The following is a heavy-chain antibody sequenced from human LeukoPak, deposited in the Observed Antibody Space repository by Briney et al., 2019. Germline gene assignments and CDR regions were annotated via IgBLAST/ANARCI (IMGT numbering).Heavy chain of an antibody. CDR3: ARGGWLVLRYFDY. Sequence: SVKVSCKASGGTFSSYAISWVRQAPGQGLEWMGGIIPIFGTTYYAQKFQDRVTITADKSTTTAYMELRSLRSEDTAMYYCARGGWLVLRYFDYWGQGTLVTVSS. D-gene: IGHD3-9*01. CDR1: GGTFSSYA. J-gene: IGHJ4*02. V-gene: IGHV1-69*06. CDR2: IIPIFGTT.